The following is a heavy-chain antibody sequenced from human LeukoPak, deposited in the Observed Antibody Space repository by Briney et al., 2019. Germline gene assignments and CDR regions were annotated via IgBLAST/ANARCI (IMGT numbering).Heavy chain of an antibody. D-gene: IGHD4-17*01. CDR1: GGSISSYY. Sequence: SETLSLTCTVSGGSISSYYWSWIRQPPGKGLEWIGYIYYSGSTNYNPSLKGRVTISVDTSKNQFSLKLSSVTAADTAVYYCARGNYGDYVGVFDYWGQGTLVTVSS. V-gene: IGHV4-59*01. J-gene: IGHJ4*02. CDR3: ARGNYGDYVGVFDY. CDR2: IYYSGST.